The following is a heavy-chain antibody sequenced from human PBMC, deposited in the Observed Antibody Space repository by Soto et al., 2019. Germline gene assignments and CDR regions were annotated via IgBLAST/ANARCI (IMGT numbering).Heavy chain of an antibody. CDR2: IYHSGST. D-gene: IGHD6-6*01. J-gene: IGHJ5*02. CDR1: GGSISSGGYS. CDR3: ARGWPSSSNWFDP. Sequence: PSETLSLTCAVSGGSISSGGYSWSWIRQPPGKGLEWIGYIYHSGSTYYNPSLKSRVTISVDRSKNQFSLKLSSVTAADTAVYYCARGWPSSSNWFDPWGQGTLVTVSS. V-gene: IGHV4-30-2*01.